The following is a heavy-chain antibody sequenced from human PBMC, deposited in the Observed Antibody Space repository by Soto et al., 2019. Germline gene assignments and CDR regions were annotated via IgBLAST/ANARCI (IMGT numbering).Heavy chain of an antibody. Sequence: QVQLVQSGGEVRKPGASVTVSCKASGYTFSRYGMSWVRQAPGHGLERMGWISTHNGKTNYAQKFQDRVTMATDTSTNTVYLEVRRLTSDDTDVYFCAREGDVPYSYYGMDVWGQGTTVSVYS. D-gene: IGHD2-21*02. V-gene: IGHV1-18*01. CDR1: GYTFSRYG. CDR2: ISTHNGKT. J-gene: IGHJ6*02. CDR3: AREGDVPYSYYGMDV.